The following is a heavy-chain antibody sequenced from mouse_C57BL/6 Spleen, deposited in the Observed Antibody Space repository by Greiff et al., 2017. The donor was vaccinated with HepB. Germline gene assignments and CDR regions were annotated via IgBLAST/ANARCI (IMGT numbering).Heavy chain of an antibody. CDR1: GFTFSDAW. D-gene: IGHD1-1*01. J-gene: IGHJ2*01. V-gene: IGHV6-6*01. CDR3: TSLFTTVVAKGHFDY. CDR2: IRNKANNHAT. Sequence: DVMLVESGGGLVQPGGSMKLSCAASGFTFSDAWMDWVRQSPEKGLEWVAEIRNKANNHATYYAESVKGRFTISRDDSKSSVYLQMNSLRAEDTGIYYCTSLFTTVVAKGHFDYWGQGTTLTVSS.